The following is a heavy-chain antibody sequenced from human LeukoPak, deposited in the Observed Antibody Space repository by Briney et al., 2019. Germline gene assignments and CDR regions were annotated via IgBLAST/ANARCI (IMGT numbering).Heavy chain of an antibody. CDR1: GVSINSINR. Sequence: SGTLSLTCAVSGVSINSINRWSWVRQPPGKGLEWIGEIYHSGSTNYNPSLKSRVTISVDTSKNQFSLKLSSVTAADTAVYYCARHRSSWYMVFDYWGQGTLVTVSS. CDR3: ARHRSSWYMVFDY. V-gene: IGHV4-4*02. D-gene: IGHD6-13*01. CDR2: IYHSGST. J-gene: IGHJ4*02.